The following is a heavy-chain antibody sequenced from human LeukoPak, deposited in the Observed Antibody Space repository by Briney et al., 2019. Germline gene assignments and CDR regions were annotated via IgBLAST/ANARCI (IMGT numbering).Heavy chain of an antibody. J-gene: IGHJ4*02. CDR3: TTVASGWTLLR. CDR2: IKSKSDGGAI. D-gene: IGHD6-19*01. V-gene: IGHV3-15*01. CDR1: GFTVSSNY. Sequence: GGSLRLSCAASGFTVSSNYMSWVRQAPGKGLEWLGRIKSKSDGGAIDYAASVKGSFTISRDDSKNTLYLQMNSLKIEDTGVYFCTTVASGWTLLRWGQGTLVTVSS.